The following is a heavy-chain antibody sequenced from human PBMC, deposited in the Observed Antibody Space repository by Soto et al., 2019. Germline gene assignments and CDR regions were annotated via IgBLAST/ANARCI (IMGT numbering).Heavy chain of an antibody. D-gene: IGHD4-17*01. J-gene: IGHJ3*02. CDR3: ARRGNDYADYADAFDI. Sequence: VSCRASVYTFTSGDINWVGQASGQGLDWMGWMNPNSGNTGYAQKFQGRVTMTRNTSISTAYMELSSLRSEDTAVYYCARRGNDYADYADAFDIWGQGKRVTVS. CDR1: VYTFTSGD. V-gene: IGHV1-8*01. CDR2: MNPNSGNT.